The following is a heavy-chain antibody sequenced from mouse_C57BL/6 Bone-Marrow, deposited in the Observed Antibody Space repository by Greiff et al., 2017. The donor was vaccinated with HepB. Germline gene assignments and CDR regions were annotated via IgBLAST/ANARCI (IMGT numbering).Heavy chain of an antibody. CDR1: GFTFSSYA. Sequence: DVMLVESGEGLVKPGGSLKLSCAASGFTFSSYAMSWVRQTPEKRLEWVAYISSGGDYIYYADTVKGRFTISRDNARNTLYLQMSSLKSEDTAMYYCTREGITTVVRDAMDYWGQGTSVTVSS. CDR3: TREGITTVVRDAMDY. V-gene: IGHV5-9-1*02. J-gene: IGHJ4*01. D-gene: IGHD1-1*01. CDR2: ISSGGDYI.